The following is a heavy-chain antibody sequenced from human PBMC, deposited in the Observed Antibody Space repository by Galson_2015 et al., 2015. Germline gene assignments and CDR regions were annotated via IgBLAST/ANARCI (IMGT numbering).Heavy chain of an antibody. D-gene: IGHD4-23*01. CDR1: GFTFSSYS. Sequence: SLRLSCAASGFTFSSYSMNWVRQAPGKGLEWVSYISSSSSTIYYADSVKGRFTISRDNVKNSLYLQMNSLRAEDTAVYYCARDYGGNSDAFDIWGQGTMVTVSS. CDR2: ISSSSSTI. V-gene: IGHV3-48*01. J-gene: IGHJ3*02. CDR3: ARDYGGNSDAFDI.